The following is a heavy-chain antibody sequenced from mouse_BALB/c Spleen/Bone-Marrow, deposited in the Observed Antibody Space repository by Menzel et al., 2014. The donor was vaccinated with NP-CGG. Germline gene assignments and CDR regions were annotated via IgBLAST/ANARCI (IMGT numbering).Heavy chain of an antibody. V-gene: IGHV7-1*02. D-gene: IGHD4-1*01. CDR2: SRNRRNDYTT. CDR1: GFTFSDFY. CDR3: ARDAGRGNFDY. J-gene: IGHJ2*01. Sequence: EVKVVESGGGLVQPGGSLRLSCATSGFTFSDFYMEWVRQPPGKRLEWIAASRNRRNDYTTEYSASVKGRSIVSRDTSQSILYLQMNALRAEDTAIYYCARDAGRGNFDYWGQGTTLTVSS.